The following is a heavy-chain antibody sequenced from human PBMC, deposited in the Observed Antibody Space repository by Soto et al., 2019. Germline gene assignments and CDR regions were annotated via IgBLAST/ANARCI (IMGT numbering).Heavy chain of an antibody. J-gene: IGHJ6*02. CDR2: IIPIFGTA. CDR1: GGTFSSYA. CDR3: ARALVGASLVGGRYYGMDV. D-gene: IGHD1-26*01. V-gene: IGHV1-69*01. Sequence: QVQLVQSGAEVKKPGSSVKVSCKASGGTFSSYAISRVRQAPGQGLEWMGGIIPIFGTANYAQKFQGRVTITADESTSIAYMELSSLRSEDTAVYYCARALVGASLVGGRYYGMDVWGQGTTVTVSS.